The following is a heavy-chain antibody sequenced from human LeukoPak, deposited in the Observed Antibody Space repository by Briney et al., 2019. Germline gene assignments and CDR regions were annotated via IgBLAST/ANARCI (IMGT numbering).Heavy chain of an antibody. CDR2: INPKSGGT. Sequence: ASVKVSCKASGYTFTDYYIHWVRQAPGQGLEWMGWINPKSGGTNYAQKFQGWVTMTRDTSISTAYMDLSRLRSDDTAAYYCARVKICGVSGGSCYGYCYGLDVWGQGTPVTVSS. CDR1: GYTFTDYY. V-gene: IGHV1-2*04. CDR3: ARVKICGVSGGSCYGYCYGLDV. D-gene: IGHD2-15*01. J-gene: IGHJ6*02.